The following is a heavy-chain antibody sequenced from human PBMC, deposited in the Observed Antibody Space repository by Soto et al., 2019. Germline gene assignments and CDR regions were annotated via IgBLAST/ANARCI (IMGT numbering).Heavy chain of an antibody. CDR3: ASSVDTAMDPFDY. CDR1: GFTFSSYA. J-gene: IGHJ4*02. Sequence: GGSMRLSCAASGFTFSSYAMHWVRKAPGKGLEWVAVISYDGSNKYYADSVKGRFTISRDNSKNTLYLQMDSLRAEDTAVYYCASSVDTAMDPFDYWGQGTLVTVS. V-gene: IGHV3-30-3*01. CDR2: ISYDGSNK. D-gene: IGHD5-18*01.